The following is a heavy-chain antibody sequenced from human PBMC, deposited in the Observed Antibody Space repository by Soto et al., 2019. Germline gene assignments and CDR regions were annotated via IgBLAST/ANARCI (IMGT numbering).Heavy chain of an antibody. CDR1: CASLSDNY. CDR2: INHSGNT. V-gene: IGHV4-34*01. CDR3: ARGSTEFGA. Sequence: SETVSLTCAVYCASLSDNYCNWLRQPPWKGLEWIVEINHSGNTSYNPSLRSRVTISIDTSKNQLSLNLRSVSAADTAVYYCARGSTEFGAWGKGT. D-gene: IGHD3-10*01. J-gene: IGHJ5*02.